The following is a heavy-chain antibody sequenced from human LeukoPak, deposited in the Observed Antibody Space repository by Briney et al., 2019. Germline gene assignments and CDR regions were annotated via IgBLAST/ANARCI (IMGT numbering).Heavy chain of an antibody. Sequence: SQTLSLTCAVSGYSISSGYYWGWMRQPPGKGLEWIGSIYHSGSTYYNPSLKSRVTISVDTSKNQFSLKLSSVTAADTAVYYCARYSRDLRHRTPIDYWGQGTLVTVSS. CDR1: GYSISSGYY. J-gene: IGHJ4*02. D-gene: IGHD2-21*01. CDR2: IYHSGST. V-gene: IGHV4-38-2*01. CDR3: ARYSRDLRHRTPIDY.